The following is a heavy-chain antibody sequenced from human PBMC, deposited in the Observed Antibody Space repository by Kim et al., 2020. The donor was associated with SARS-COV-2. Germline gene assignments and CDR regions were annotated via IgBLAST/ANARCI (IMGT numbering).Heavy chain of an antibody. CDR1: GFSFSSYW. Sequence: GGSLRLSCIGSGFSFSSYWMSWVRQAPGKGLEWVANIKQDASEKYYLDSVKGRFTISRDNAKNSLYLQMNSLRADDMGVYYCARDKVVGGLMRISYYYGMDVWGQGTTVTVSS. V-gene: IGHV3-7*01. CDR2: IKQDASEK. J-gene: IGHJ6*02. D-gene: IGHD2-2*01. CDR3: ARDKVVGGLMRISYYYGMDV.